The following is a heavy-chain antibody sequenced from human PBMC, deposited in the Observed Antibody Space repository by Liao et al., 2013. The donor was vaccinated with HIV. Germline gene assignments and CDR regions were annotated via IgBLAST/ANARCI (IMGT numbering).Heavy chain of an antibody. J-gene: IGHJ2*01. Sequence: QVRLQESGPGLVKPSQTLSLTCTVSGGSISSGSYYWSWIRQPAGKGLEWIGRIYTSGSTNYNPSLKSRVSISADTSSNHVSLKLTSVTAADTAVYYCARVQWXPAPNWYSDLWAVAPWSLSPQ. V-gene: IGHV4-61*02. CDR2: IYTSGST. CDR3: ARVQWXPAPNWYSDL. CDR1: GGSISSGSYY. D-gene: IGHD1-26*01.